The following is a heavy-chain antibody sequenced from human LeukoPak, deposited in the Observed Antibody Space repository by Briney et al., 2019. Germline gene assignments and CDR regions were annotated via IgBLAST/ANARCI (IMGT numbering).Heavy chain of an antibody. CDR2: ISWNSGSI. J-gene: IGHJ3*02. CDR1: GFTFDDYA. V-gene: IGHV3-9*03. CDR3: AKADYGDYTDAFDI. Sequence: PGRSLRLSCAASGFTFDDYAMHWVRQAPGKGLEWVSGISWNSGSIGYADSVKGRFTISRDDAKNSLYLQMNSLRAEDMALYYCAKADYGDYTDAFDIWGQGTMVTVSS. D-gene: IGHD4-17*01.